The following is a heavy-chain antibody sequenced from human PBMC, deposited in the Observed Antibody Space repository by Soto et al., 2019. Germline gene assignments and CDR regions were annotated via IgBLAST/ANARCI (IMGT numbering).Heavy chain of an antibody. D-gene: IGHD3-10*01. CDR1: GYTLTELS. Sequence: ASVKVSSKVSGYTLTELSMHWVRQAPGKGLEWMGGFDPEDGETIYAQKFQGRVTMTEDTSTDTAYMELSSLRSEDTAVYYCATDQVYYYGSGSYYRAGGYFDYWGQGTLVTVSS. J-gene: IGHJ4*02. CDR2: FDPEDGET. V-gene: IGHV1-24*01. CDR3: ATDQVYYYGSGSYYRAGGYFDY.